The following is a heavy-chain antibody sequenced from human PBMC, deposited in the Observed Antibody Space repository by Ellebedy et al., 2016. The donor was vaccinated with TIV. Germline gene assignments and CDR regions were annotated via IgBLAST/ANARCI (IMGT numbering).Heavy chain of an antibody. CDR1: GFTFSSNW. CDR2: IASDGIEK. Sequence: PGGSLRLSCAASGFTFSSNWMSRVRQTPGKGPEWVATIASDGIEKSYADSVKGRFTVSRDNTENSMYLQMNSLRADDTGVYYCARGGRKTSYFWQYWGQGTPLTVSP. V-gene: IGHV3-7*03. J-gene: IGHJ4*02. CDR3: ARGGRKTSYFWQY. D-gene: IGHD1-14*01.